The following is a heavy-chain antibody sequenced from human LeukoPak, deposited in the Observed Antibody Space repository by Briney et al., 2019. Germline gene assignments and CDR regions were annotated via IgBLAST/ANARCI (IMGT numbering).Heavy chain of an antibody. V-gene: IGHV3-23*01. CDR2: IRSNGGDT. Sequence: GGSLRLSCAASGFTFSSYTMTWVRQAPGKGLEWVSNIRSNGGDTYYADSVKGRFTISRDNAKNTLYLEMNSLRAEDTAVYYCAKGGYTTWFDPWGQGTLVTVSS. CDR1: GFTFSSYT. CDR3: AKGGYTTWFDP. D-gene: IGHD2-15*01. J-gene: IGHJ5*02.